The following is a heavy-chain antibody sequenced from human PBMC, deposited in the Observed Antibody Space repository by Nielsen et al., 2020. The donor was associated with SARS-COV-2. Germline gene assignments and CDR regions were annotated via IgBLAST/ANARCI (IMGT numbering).Heavy chain of an antibody. CDR3: VKGSGSYFDAFDI. J-gene: IGHJ3*02. D-gene: IGHD3-10*01. Sequence: GESLKISCAASGFTFSSYAMHWVRQAPGKGLEWVAVISYDGSNKYYADSVKGRFTISRDNSKNTLYLQINSLRAEDTAVYYCVKGSGSYFDAFDIWGQGTMVTVSS. CDR2: ISYDGSNK. CDR1: GFTFSSYA. V-gene: IGHV3-30-3*01.